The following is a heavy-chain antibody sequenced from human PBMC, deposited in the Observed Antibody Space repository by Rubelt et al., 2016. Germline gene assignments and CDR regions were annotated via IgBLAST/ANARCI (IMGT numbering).Heavy chain of an antibody. CDR2: IYYSGST. D-gene: IGHD2-21*02. CDR3: AGQVRVLYCADY. J-gene: IGHJ4*02. V-gene: IGHV4-59*08. Sequence: QVQLQESGPGLVKPSETLSLTCTVSGGSISGYYWSWIRQSPEKGLEWIGYIYYSGSTNYNPSIKSRVTISLDTSKNQFPARVSSVTSADTSVYYGAGQVRVLYCADYWGQGTLVTVSS. CDR1: GGSISGYY.